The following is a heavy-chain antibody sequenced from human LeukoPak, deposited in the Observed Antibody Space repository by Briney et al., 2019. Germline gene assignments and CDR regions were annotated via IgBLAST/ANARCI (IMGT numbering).Heavy chain of an antibody. CDR2: FSGSGGRT. CDR1: RFTFSTYA. CDR3: AKVTSSWNYFDY. Sequence: GGSLRLSCAASRFTFSTYAMSWVRQAPWKGLEWVSTFSGSGGRTYYADSVKGRFTISRDNSKNTLYLQMNSLRAEDTAVYYCAKVTSSWNYFDYWGQGAPVTVSS. V-gene: IGHV3-23*01. J-gene: IGHJ4*02. D-gene: IGHD6-13*01.